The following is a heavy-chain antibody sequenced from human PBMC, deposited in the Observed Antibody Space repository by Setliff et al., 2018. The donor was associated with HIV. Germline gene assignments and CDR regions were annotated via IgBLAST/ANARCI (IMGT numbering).Heavy chain of an antibody. Sequence: SETLSLTCSVSGGSISPYYWSWIRQPAGKGLEWIGRIYISGNTIYNPSLKSRVTMSVDTSKNQFSLILNSVTAADTAVYYCARVFPPIRGAPFGTPPGAFDIWGQGMLVTVSS. CDR2: IYISGNT. V-gene: IGHV4-4*07. CDR1: GGSISPYY. J-gene: IGHJ3*02. D-gene: IGHD2-2*02. CDR3: ARVFPPIRGAPFGTPPGAFDI.